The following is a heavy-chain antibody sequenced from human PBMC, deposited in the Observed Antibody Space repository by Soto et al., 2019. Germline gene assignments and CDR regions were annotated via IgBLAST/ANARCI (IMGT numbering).Heavy chain of an antibody. Sequence: VQLVQSGAEVRKPGSSVRVSCKASGDTFNSYGINWVRQAPGQGPEWMGRIIPIFGAANYAQKFQGRVAIXXDASTTPAYMELSSLRSEDTAIYYCARGRDAMAVFGAAFDHWGQGTLVIVSS. V-gene: IGHV1-69*15. D-gene: IGHD3-3*01. CDR2: IIPIFGAA. CDR1: GDTFNSYG. CDR3: ARGRDAMAVFGAAFDH. J-gene: IGHJ4*02.